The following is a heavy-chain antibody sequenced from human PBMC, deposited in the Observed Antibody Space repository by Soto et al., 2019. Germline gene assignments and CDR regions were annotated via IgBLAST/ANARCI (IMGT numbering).Heavy chain of an antibody. CDR1: GFTFSNAW. CDR3: TVRMTTVVTPRFDY. D-gene: IGHD4-17*01. CDR2: IKSKTDGGTT. Sequence: LRLSCAASGFTFSNAWMSWVRQAPGKGLEWVGRIKSKTDGGTTDYAAPVKGRFTISRDDSKNTLYLQMNSLKTEDTAVYYCTVRMTTVVTPRFDYWGQGTLVTVSS. J-gene: IGHJ4*02. V-gene: IGHV3-15*01.